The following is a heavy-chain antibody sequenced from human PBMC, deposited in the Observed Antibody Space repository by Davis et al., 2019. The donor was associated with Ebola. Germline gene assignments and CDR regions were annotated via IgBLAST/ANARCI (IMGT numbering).Heavy chain of an antibody. Sequence: MPSETLSLTCTVSGGSISSYYWSWIRQPPGKGLEWIGYIYYSGSTNYNPSLKSRVTISVDTSKNQFSLKLSSVTAADTAVYYCARDSSYYDILTGYWGGSDPWGQGTLVTVSS. CDR2: IYYSGST. D-gene: IGHD3-9*01. CDR1: GGSISSYY. J-gene: IGHJ5*02. V-gene: IGHV4-59*01. CDR3: ARDSSYYDILTGYWGGSDP.